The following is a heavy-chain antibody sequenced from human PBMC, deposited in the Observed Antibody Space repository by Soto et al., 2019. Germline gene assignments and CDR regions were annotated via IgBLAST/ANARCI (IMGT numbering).Heavy chain of an antibody. CDR1: GFTFSSYA. CDR2: ISGSGGST. Sequence: VGSLRLSCAASGFTFSSYAMSWVRQAPGKGLEWVSAISGSGGSTYYADSVKGRFTISRDNSKNTLYLQMNSLRAEDTAVYYCAKDSSALQYDYWSGPRSYYGMDVWGQGTTVTVSS. CDR3: AKDSSALQYDYWSGPRSYYGMDV. J-gene: IGHJ6*02. V-gene: IGHV3-23*01. D-gene: IGHD3-3*01.